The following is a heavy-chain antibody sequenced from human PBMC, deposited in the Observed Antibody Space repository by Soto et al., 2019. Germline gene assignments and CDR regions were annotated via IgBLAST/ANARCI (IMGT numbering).Heavy chain of an antibody. Sequence: GGSLRLSCAASGFTFSSYGMHWVRQAPGKGLEWVAVISYDGSNKYYADSVKGRFTISRDNSKNTLYLQMNSLRAEDTAVYYCVSFWYGGNPVDHWGQGTLVTVSS. CDR3: VSFWYGGNPVDH. D-gene: IGHD2-15*01. CDR2: ISYDGSNK. V-gene: IGHV3-30*03. J-gene: IGHJ4*02. CDR1: GFTFSSYG.